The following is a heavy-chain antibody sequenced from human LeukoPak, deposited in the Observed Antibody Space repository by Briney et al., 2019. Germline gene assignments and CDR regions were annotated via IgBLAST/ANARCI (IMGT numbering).Heavy chain of an antibody. CDR3: ARESSGWGLGPFDY. Sequence: GGSLRLSCAASGFTFSSYEMNWVRQAPGKGLEWVSYISSSGSTIYYADSVKGRFTISRDNAKNSLYLQMNSLRAEDTAVYYCARESSGWGLGPFDYWGQGTLVTVSS. V-gene: IGHV3-48*03. CDR1: GFTFSSYE. J-gene: IGHJ4*02. CDR2: ISSSGSTI. D-gene: IGHD6-19*01.